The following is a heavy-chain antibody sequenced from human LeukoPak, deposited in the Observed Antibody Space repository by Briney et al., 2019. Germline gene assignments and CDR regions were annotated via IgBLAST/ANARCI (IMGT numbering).Heavy chain of an antibody. CDR1: GFTFSNDW. CDR2: ISSSSSYI. D-gene: IGHD3-22*01. V-gene: IGHV3-21*01. J-gene: IGHJ3*02. Sequence: GGSLRLSCAASGFTFSNDWMHWVRQAPGKGLGWVSSISSSSSYIYYADSLKGRFTISRDNAKNSLYLQMNRLRALDPAVYYCARARYYYDISGYFKRPDAFDIWGQGTMVTVSS. CDR3: ARARYYYDISGYFKRPDAFDI.